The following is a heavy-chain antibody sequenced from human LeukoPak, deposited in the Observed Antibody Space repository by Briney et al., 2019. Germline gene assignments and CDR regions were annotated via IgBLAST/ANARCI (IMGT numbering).Heavy chain of an antibody. Sequence: GGSLRLSCAAAGFTFSSYAMSWVRQAPGKGLEWVSAISGSGGSTYYADSVKGRFTISRDTSKNTLYLQMNSLRAEDTAVYYCATNPHYYDSSGPFHWGQGTLVTVSS. V-gene: IGHV3-23*01. CDR3: ATNPHYYDSSGPFH. CDR1: GFTFSSYA. CDR2: ISGSGGST. D-gene: IGHD3-22*01. J-gene: IGHJ4*02.